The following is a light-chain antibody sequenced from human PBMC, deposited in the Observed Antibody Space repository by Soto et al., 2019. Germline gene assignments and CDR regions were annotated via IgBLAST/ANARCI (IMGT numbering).Light chain of an antibody. J-gene: IGKJ2*01. CDR1: QDISNY. Sequence: DIQMTQSPSSLSASVGDRVTITCQASQDISNYLNWYQQKPGKAPKLLIYDASNLETGVPSRFSGSGSGTDFTFTISSXXXXXIATYYCQQYDNLPMYTFGQG. CDR3: QQYDNLPMYT. CDR2: DAS. V-gene: IGKV1-33*01.